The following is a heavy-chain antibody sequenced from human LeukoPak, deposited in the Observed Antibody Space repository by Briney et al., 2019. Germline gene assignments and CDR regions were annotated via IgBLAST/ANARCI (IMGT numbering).Heavy chain of an antibody. CDR2: IYPGDSDT. CDR3: ARVSLLYGDYSCGDY. J-gene: IGHJ4*02. Sequence: GESLKISCKGSGYRFSSYWIAWVRQMPGKGLEWMGIIYPGDSDTRYSPSFQGQVTISADKSISTAYLQWSSLKASDTAMYYCARVSLLYGDYSCGDYWGQGTLVTVSS. CDR1: GYRFSSYW. D-gene: IGHD4-17*01. V-gene: IGHV5-51*01.